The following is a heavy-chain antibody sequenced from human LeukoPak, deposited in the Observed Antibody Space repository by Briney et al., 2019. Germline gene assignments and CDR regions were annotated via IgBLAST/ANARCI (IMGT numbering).Heavy chain of an antibody. J-gene: IGHJ6*02. V-gene: IGHV1-69*04. Sequence: GASVKVSCKASGGTFSSYAISWVRQAPGQGLEWVGRIIPILGIANYAQKFQGRVTITADKSTSTAYMELSSLRSEDTAVYYCARESGFGELFSNYYGMDVWGQGTTVTVSS. CDR2: IIPILGIA. D-gene: IGHD3-10*01. CDR3: ARESGFGELFSNYYGMDV. CDR1: GGTFSSYA.